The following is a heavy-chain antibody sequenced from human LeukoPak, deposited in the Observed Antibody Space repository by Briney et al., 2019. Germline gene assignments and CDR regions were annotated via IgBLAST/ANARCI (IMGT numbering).Heavy chain of an antibody. CDR2: ISSTSISI. CDR1: GFTFSTYA. V-gene: IGHV3-21*06. D-gene: IGHD2-2*01. J-gene: IGHJ4*02. CDR3: ARSYTVADQLDY. Sequence: GGSLRLSCAASGFTFSTYAMNWVRQAPGKGLEWVSSISSTSISIYFADSVKGRFTVSRDNAKNSLYLQMNSLRTDDTAVYYCARSYTVADQLDYWGQGTLVTVCS.